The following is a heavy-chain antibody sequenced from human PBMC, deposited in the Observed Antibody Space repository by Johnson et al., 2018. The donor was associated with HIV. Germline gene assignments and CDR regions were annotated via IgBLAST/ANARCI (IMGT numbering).Heavy chain of an antibody. CDR3: AKDPAYSSTWEGAFDV. J-gene: IGHJ3*01. D-gene: IGHD6-19*01. Sequence: VQLVESGGGVVQPGRSLRLSCAASGFTFSSYAMHWVRQAPGKGLEWVAVISYDGSDKYYADSVKGRFTISRDNSKNTLYLEMNSLRAEDTAVYYCAKDPAYSSTWEGAFDVWGQGTMVTVSS. V-gene: IGHV3-30-3*01. CDR2: ISYDGSDK. CDR1: GFTFSSYA.